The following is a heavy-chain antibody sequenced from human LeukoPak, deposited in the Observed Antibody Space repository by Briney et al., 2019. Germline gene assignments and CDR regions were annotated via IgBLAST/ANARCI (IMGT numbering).Heavy chain of an antibody. D-gene: IGHD3-16*02. V-gene: IGHV4-34*01. CDR2: INHSGST. CDR1: GGSFSGNY. CDR3: ARSGYVWGSYRPAHFQH. Sequence: PSETLSLTCAVYGGSFSGNYWSWIRQPPGKGLEWIGEINHSGSTNYNPSLKSRVTISVDTSKNQFSPKLSSVTAADTAVYYCARSGYVWGSYRPAHFQHWGQGTLVTVSS. J-gene: IGHJ1*01.